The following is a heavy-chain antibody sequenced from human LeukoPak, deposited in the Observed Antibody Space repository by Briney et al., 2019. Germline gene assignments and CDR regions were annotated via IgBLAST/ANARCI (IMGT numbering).Heavy chain of an antibody. Sequence: PGGSLRLSCAASGFAFSSYSMKWVRQAPGKGLEWVSSISSSSSYIYYADSVKGRFTISRDNAKNSLYLQMNSLRAEDTAVYYCARDGYCGGDCYDAFDIWGQGTMVTVSS. CDR3: ARDGYCGGDCYDAFDI. J-gene: IGHJ3*02. CDR2: ISSSSSYI. D-gene: IGHD2-21*01. V-gene: IGHV3-21*01. CDR1: GFAFSSYS.